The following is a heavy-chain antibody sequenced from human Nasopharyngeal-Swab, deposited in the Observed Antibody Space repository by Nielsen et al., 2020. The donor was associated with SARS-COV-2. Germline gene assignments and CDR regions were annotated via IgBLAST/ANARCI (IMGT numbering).Heavy chain of an antibody. CDR1: VYTFTSYA. CDR3: ATPMTTVTSFDY. V-gene: IGHV1-3*01. J-gene: IGHJ4*02. Sequence: SVTVSCKASVYTFTSYAMHWVRQAPGQRLEWMGWINAGNGNTKYSQKFQGRVTITRDTSASTAYMELSSLRSEDTAVYYCATPMTTVTSFDYWGQGTLVTVSS. D-gene: IGHD4-17*01. CDR2: INAGNGNT.